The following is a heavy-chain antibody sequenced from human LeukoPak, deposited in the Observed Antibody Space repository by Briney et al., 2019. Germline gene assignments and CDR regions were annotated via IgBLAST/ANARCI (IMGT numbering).Heavy chain of an antibody. CDR2: IYQSGST. V-gene: IGHV4-38-2*02. J-gene: IGHJ2*01. CDR1: GYSISSGYY. D-gene: IGHD2-15*01. CDR3: ARDLNCSGGSCPRFGYFDL. Sequence: SQTLSLTCTVSGYSISSGYYWGWIRQPPGKGLEWIGSIYQSGSTYYNPSLKSRVTISVDTSKNQFSLKLSSVTAADTAVYYCARDLNCSGGSCPRFGYFDLWGRGTLVTVSS.